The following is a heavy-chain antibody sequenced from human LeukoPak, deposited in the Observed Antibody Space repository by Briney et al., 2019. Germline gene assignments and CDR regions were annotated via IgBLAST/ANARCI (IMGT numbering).Heavy chain of an antibody. V-gene: IGHV3-7*01. CDR2: IKQDGSEK. J-gene: IGHJ6*03. CDR3: ARGTGNYWRYYMDV. D-gene: IGHD1-1*01. CDR1: GFTFSGYW. Sequence: PGGSLRLSCAASGFTFSGYWMTWVRQAPGKGLEWVAIIKQDGSEKYSVDSVKGRFTISRDNAKNSLYLQMNSLRADDTAMYYCARGTGNYWRYYMDVWGKGTTVTISS.